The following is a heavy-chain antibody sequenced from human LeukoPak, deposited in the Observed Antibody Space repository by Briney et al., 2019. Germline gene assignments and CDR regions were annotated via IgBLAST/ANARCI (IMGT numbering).Heavy chain of an antibody. J-gene: IGHJ4*02. V-gene: IGHV3-7*05. CDR2: IKQDGSEK. CDR1: GFTFINYW. D-gene: IGHD3-10*01. CDR3: ARGGIRGVLMEY. Sequence: GGSLRLSCAASGFTFINYWMTWVRQAPGKGLEWVANIKQDGSEKYYVVSVTGRSTISRDNAKNSLFLQMSSLRADDTAVYYCARGGIRGVLMEYWGQGTLVTVSS.